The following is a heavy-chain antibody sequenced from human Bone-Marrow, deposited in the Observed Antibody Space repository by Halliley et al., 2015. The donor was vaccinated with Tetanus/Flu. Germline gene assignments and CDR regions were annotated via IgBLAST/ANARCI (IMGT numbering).Heavy chain of an antibody. J-gene: IGHJ3*01. V-gene: IGHV5-51*01. CDR2: IYPGDSDT. CDR1: GYGFTNLW. D-gene: IGHD6-19*01. Sequence: QLVQSGAEVKYPGEPLKISCKALGYGFTNLWIGWVRQTAAKGLEWMGIIYPGDSDTNYSPSFEGHVTISADKSSSTTYLQWTSLEVTDTAMYFCARMGLAVADGPDAFDVWGQGTMVTVSS. CDR3: ARMGLAVADGPDAFDV.